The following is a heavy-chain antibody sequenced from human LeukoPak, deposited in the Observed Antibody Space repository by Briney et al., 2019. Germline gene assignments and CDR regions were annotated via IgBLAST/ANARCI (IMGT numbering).Heavy chain of an antibody. J-gene: IGHJ5*02. D-gene: IGHD2-15*01. CDR2: IYYSGSA. CDR3: ARGVKAET. Sequence: SETLSLTCTVSGDSVSSSYWNWLRQPPGKGLEWIGYIYYSGSANYNPSLKGRVTISVDTSKNQFSLKLSSVTAADTAVYYCARGVKAETWGQGTLVTVSS. CDR1: GDSVSSSY. V-gene: IGHV4-59*02.